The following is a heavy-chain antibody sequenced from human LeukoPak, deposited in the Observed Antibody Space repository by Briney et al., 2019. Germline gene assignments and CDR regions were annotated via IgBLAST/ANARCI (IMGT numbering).Heavy chain of an antibody. CDR2: MNPNSGNT. J-gene: IGHJ4*02. Sequence: ASVKVSCKASGYTFTNYDINWVRQATGQGLEWMGWMNPNSGNTGYAQKFQGRVTMTRNTSISTAYMELSSLRSEDTAVYYCARVTQGDTAIDYWGQGTLVTVSS. CDR3: ARVTQGDTAIDY. V-gene: IGHV1-8*01. CDR1: GYTFTNYD. D-gene: IGHD5-18*01.